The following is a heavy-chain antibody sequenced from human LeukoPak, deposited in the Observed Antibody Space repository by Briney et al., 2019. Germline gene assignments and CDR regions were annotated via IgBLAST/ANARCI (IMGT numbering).Heavy chain of an antibody. V-gene: IGHV4-59*01. D-gene: IGHD5-12*01. CDR3: AGDSGYSGSFDY. Sequence: SETLSLTCTVSGGSISSYYWSWIRQPPGKGLEWIGYIYYNGITNYSPSLKSRVTISLDTSENQFSLKLRSVTAADTAVYYCAGDSGYSGSFDYWGQGTLVTVSS. CDR1: GGSISSYY. CDR2: IYYNGIT. J-gene: IGHJ4*02.